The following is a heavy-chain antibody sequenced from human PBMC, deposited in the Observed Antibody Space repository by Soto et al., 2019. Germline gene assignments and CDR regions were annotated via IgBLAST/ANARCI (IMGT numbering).Heavy chain of an antibody. CDR1: GGSISSSSYY. Sequence: SETLSLTCTVSGGSISSSSYYWGWIRQPPGKGLEWIGSIYYSGSTYYNPSLKSRVTISVDTSKNQFSLKLSSVTAADTAVYYCARPESYSSSSGAFDIWGQGTMVTVSS. D-gene: IGHD6-6*01. V-gene: IGHV4-39*01. CDR3: ARPESYSSSSGAFDI. J-gene: IGHJ3*02. CDR2: IYYSGST.